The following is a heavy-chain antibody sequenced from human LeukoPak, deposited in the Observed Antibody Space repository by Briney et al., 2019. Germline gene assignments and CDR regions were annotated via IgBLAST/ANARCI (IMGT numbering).Heavy chain of an antibody. CDR1: GLTFSGSA. Sequence: GGSLKLSCAASGLTFSGSAIHWVRQVSGKGLEWVGLIRTKANSYATAYGASVKGRFTISRDDSKNTAYLQMNSLKFDDTAVYYCVRRDERSGSYWGNAFDIWGQGTMVSVSS. J-gene: IGHJ3*02. V-gene: IGHV3-73*01. CDR3: VRRDERSGSYWGNAFDI. CDR2: IRTKANSYAT. D-gene: IGHD1-26*01.